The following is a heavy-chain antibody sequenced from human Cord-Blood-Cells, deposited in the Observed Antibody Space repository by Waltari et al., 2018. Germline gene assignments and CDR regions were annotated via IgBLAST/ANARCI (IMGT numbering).Heavy chain of an antibody. CDR2: TYYRSKWYN. J-gene: IGHJ4*02. CDR1: GDSVSSNSAA. CDR3: ARVAGYSSGWYRGYFDY. V-gene: IGHV6-1*01. Sequence: QVQLQQSGPGLVKPSQTLSLTSAISGDSVSSNSAAWNWIRQSPSRGLEWLGRTYYRSKWYNDYAVSVKSRITINPDTSKNQFSLQLNSVTPEDTAVYYCARVAGYSSGWYRGYFDYWGQGTLVTVSS. D-gene: IGHD6-19*01.